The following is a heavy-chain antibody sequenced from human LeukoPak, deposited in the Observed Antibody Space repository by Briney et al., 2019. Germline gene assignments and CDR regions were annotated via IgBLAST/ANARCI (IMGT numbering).Heavy chain of an antibody. D-gene: IGHD3-10*01. CDR3: ARQIWFGERYYGMDV. Sequence: PSENLSLTCTVSGGSISSSSYYWGWIRQPPGKGLEWIGSIYYSGSTNYNPSLKSRVTISVDTSKNQFSLKLSSVTAADTAVYYCARQIWFGERYYGMDVWGQGTTVTVSS. CDR2: IYYSGST. J-gene: IGHJ6*02. V-gene: IGHV4-39*01. CDR1: GGSISSSSYY.